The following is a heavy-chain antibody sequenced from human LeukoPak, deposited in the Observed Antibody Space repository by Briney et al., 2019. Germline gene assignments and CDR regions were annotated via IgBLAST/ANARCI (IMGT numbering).Heavy chain of an antibody. V-gene: IGHV3-23*01. CDR3: AKSRRYSSPFVYYGMDV. CDR1: GFTFSSYA. Sequence: GGSLRLSCAASGFTFSSYAMSWVRQAPGKGLEWVSAISGSGGSTYYADSVKGRFTISRDNSKNTLYLQMNSLRAEDTAVYYCAKSRRYSSPFVYYGMDVWGQGTTVTVSS. J-gene: IGHJ6*02. D-gene: IGHD6-6*01. CDR2: ISGSGGST.